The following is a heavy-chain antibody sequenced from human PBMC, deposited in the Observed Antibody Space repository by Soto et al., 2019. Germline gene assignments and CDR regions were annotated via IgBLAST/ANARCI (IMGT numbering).Heavy chain of an antibody. CDR1: GFTFSSHG. CDR3: ARGDYDSSGYHTSYYYSGMDV. CDR2: IWYDGSNK. D-gene: IGHD3-22*01. V-gene: IGHV3-33*01. Sequence: GGFLRLSCAASGFTFSSHGMHWVRQAPGKGLEWVAVIWYDGSNKYYADSVKGRFTISRDNSKNSLYLQMNSLRAEDTAVYYCARGDYDSSGYHTSYYYSGMDVWGQGTTVPVS. J-gene: IGHJ6*02.